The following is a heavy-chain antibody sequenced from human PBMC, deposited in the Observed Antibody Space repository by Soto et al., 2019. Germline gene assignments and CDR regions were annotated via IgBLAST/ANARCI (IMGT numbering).Heavy chain of an antibody. CDR1: GGSFSGYD. Sequence: PAETLSLTCAVYGGSFSGYDWSWIRQPPGKGLEWNGEINHSGSTNYNPSLKSRVTISVDTSKNQFSLKLSSVTAAFMVVYYCASSSGLSGVDAFYICGQGTMVTVSS. CDR2: INHSGST. J-gene: IGHJ3*02. D-gene: IGHD6-19*01. V-gene: IGHV4-34*01. CDR3: ASSSGLSGVDAFYI.